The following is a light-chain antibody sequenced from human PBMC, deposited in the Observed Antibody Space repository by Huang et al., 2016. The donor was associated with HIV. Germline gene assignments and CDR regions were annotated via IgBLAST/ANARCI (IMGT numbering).Light chain of an antibody. CDR3: QQYYSSPQT. CDR2: WAS. J-gene: IGKJ1*01. CDR1: QSVYSSSTSKDY. Sequence: DIIMTKSPDSLAVSLGERATLNCRSSQSVYSSSTSKDYMAWFQQKPGQPPRLLLFWASTREAGVPDRFSGSGSGTHFTLTIANLEAEDAAIYYCQQYYSSPQTFGQGTRVEVK. V-gene: IGKV4-1*01.